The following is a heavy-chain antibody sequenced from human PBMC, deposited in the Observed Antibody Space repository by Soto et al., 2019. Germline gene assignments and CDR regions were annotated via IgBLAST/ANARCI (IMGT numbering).Heavy chain of an antibody. D-gene: IGHD3-3*01. CDR3: VKDGLTSVFGLVHDGSDI. J-gene: IGHJ3*02. Sequence: EVQLVESGGGLVQPGRSLRLSCVASGFSFGAYGMHWVRQAPGRGPEWVAGISWNSGNIGYAETVKGRFTISRDNAKNSLYLQMNSLRAEDTALYYCVKDGLTSVFGLVHDGSDIWGHGTMVTVSS. V-gene: IGHV3-9*01. CDR2: ISWNSGNI. CDR1: GFSFGAYG.